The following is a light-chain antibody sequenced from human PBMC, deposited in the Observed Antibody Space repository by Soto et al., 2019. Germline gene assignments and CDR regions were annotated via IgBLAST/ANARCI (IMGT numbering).Light chain of an antibody. Sequence: DIQMTQSPSSLSASVGDRVTITCRASQDISNFLAWYLQKPGEVPKLLIYAASTLQSGVPSRFSGSGSGTDFTLTISSLQPEEVATYYCQKYNSAPRTFGQGTKVEIK. CDR2: AAS. CDR1: QDISNF. CDR3: QKYNSAPRT. J-gene: IGKJ1*01. V-gene: IGKV1-27*01.